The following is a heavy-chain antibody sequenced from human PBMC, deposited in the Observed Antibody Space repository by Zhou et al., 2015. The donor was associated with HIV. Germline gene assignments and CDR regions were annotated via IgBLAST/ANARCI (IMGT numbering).Heavy chain of an antibody. Sequence: HVQVEQSGAEVKTPGASVKLSCEASGYALTTYHMHWVRQAPGQGLEWMGVINPNGVNIANAQKFQGRVSMTRDKSTSTVYMALTSLRSEDTAVYYCAKAVTGSDWGFDYWGQGTLVTVSS. CDR3: AKAVTGSDWGFDY. CDR2: INPNGVNI. J-gene: IGHJ4*02. V-gene: IGHV1-46*01. D-gene: IGHD6-19*01. CDR1: GYALTTYH.